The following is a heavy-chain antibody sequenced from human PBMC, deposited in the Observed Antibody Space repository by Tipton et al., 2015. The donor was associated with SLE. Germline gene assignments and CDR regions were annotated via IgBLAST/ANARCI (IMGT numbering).Heavy chain of an antibody. CDR3: ARGTTTGYTEFDS. V-gene: IGHV4-38-2*02. D-gene: IGHD3-9*01. J-gene: IGHJ5*01. CDR2: ISYSGGT. Sequence: TLSLTCSVSGFSISSAYFWGWIRQPPGKGLEFIGTISYSGGTDYNPSLKSRVTISKDTPKNHFSLKLDSGTAADTAVYYCARGTTTGYTEFDSWGQGTLVTVSS. CDR1: GFSISSAYF.